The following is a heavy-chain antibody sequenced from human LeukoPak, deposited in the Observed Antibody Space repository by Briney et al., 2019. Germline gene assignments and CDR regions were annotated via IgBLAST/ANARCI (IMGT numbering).Heavy chain of an antibody. CDR3: AKEAPGYYYDSSGYLDY. D-gene: IGHD3-22*01. J-gene: IGHJ4*02. CDR2: IKQDGSEK. CDR1: GFTFSSYW. Sequence: GGSLRLSCAASGFTFSSYWMSWVRQAPGKGLEWVANIKQDGSEKYYVDSVKGRFTISRDNAKNSLYLQMNSLRAEDTAVYYCAKEAPGYYYDSSGYLDYWGQGTLVTVSS. V-gene: IGHV3-7*01.